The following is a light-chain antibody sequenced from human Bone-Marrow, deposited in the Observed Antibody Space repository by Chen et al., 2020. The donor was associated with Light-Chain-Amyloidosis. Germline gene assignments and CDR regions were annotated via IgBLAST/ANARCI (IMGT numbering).Light chain of an antibody. V-gene: IGLV2-14*03. CDR2: DVS. CDR1: SNDVGISDY. Sequence: QSALTQPASVSGSPGQSITISCTGTSNDVGISDYVSWYKQHAGEATKLILYDVSYRPAGISRRFSASKSGNTAFLAISGLQAEDEADYYCFYYTRNTSPLVVGGGTRLTVL. CDR3: FYYTRNTSPLV. J-gene: IGLJ3*02.